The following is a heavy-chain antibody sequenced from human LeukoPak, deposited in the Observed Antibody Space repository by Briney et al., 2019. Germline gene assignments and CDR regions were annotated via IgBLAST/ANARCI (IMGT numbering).Heavy chain of an antibody. CDR1: GYTFTNNY. CDR3: AREAARPEYYFDY. Sequence: ASVKVSCKASGYTFTNNYMHWVRRAPGQGLEWMGIINPSDGSTRYAQKFQGRVTMTRDTSTRTVLMDLSSLRSEDTAVYYCAREAARPEYYFDYWGQGTLVTVSS. V-gene: IGHV1-46*01. CDR2: INPSDGST. J-gene: IGHJ4*02.